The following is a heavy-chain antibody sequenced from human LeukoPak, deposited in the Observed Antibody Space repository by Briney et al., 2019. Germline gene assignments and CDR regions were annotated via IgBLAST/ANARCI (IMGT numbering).Heavy chain of an antibody. CDR1: GGSISSYY. V-gene: IGHV4-59*01. D-gene: IGHD6-13*01. Sequence: SETLSLTCSVSGGSISSYYWSWIRQSPGRGLEWIGYIYYNGGTNYNPSLKSRVTISVDTSKNQFSLRLSSVTAADTAVYFCARIAVSGYSSSWYDYWGQGTLVTVPS. CDR2: IYYNGGT. J-gene: IGHJ4*02. CDR3: ARIAVSGYSSSWYDY.